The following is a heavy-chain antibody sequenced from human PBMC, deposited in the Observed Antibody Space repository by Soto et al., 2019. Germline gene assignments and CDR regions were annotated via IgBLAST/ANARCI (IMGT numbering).Heavy chain of an antibody. Sequence: PSETLSLTCTVFGGSIDDYYWSWIRQSPGKGLEWIGHISDRGTTDYNPSLKSRVTISVDRSKKQFPLKVTSVTAADTAVYYCARDRWTARANWFDPWGQGTLVTVSS. D-gene: IGHD3-16*02. CDR3: ARDRWTARANWFDP. CDR2: ISDRGTT. J-gene: IGHJ5*02. V-gene: IGHV4-59*01. CDR1: GGSIDDYY.